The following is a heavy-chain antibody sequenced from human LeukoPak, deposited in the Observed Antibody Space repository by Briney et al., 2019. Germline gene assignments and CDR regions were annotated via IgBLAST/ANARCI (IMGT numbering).Heavy chain of an antibody. D-gene: IGHD4-17*01. Sequence: GGSLRLSCAASGFTFSSYAMSWVRQAPGKGLEWVSVISGSGGSSYYADSVKGRFTISRDNSKNTLYLQMNSLRAEDTAVYYCAKEIYGDSTGGRFQHWGQGTLVTVSS. CDR2: ISGSGGSS. J-gene: IGHJ1*01. V-gene: IGHV3-23*01. CDR1: GFTFSSYA. CDR3: AKEIYGDSTGGRFQH.